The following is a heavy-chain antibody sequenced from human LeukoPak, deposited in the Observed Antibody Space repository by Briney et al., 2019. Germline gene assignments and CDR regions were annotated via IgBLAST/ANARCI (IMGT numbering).Heavy chain of an antibody. V-gene: IGHV3-74*01. Sequence: GGSLRLSCAASGFTFSSYWMHWVRQAPGKGLVWVSRIKSDGSNTNYADSVKGRFTISRDNAKNTLYLQMNSLRAEATAVYYCARAILTPGGATVTRYFDYWGQGTLVTVSS. CDR2: IKSDGSNT. D-gene: IGHD4-17*01. J-gene: IGHJ4*02. CDR3: ARAILTPGGATVTRYFDY. CDR1: GFTFSSYW.